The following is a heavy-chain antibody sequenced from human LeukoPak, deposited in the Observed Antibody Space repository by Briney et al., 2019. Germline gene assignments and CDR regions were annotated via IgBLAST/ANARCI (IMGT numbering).Heavy chain of an antibody. J-gene: IGHJ4*02. CDR3: ARGPWELDF. Sequence: PSETLSLTCTVSSGSINTYDWARIRQSPGKGLEWIGYIDDSGTTYYNPSLKSRVTISVDTAKEEISLKVNAVTAADTAVYYCARGPWELDFWGQGTLVTVSS. CDR2: IDDSGTT. D-gene: IGHD1-26*01. V-gene: IGHV4-4*09. CDR1: SGSINTYD.